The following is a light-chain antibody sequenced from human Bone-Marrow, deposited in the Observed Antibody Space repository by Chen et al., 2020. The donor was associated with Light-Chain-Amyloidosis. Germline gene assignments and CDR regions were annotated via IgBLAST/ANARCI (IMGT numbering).Light chain of an antibody. CDR2: EVT. J-gene: IGLJ1*01. Sequence: QSPLPQPASVPGSPGQPIPISCTGTSSDVGGDNHVSWYQQHPDKAPKLMIYEVTNRPSWVPDRFSGSKSDNTASLTISGLQTEDGADYFCSSYTITNTLVFGSGTRVTVL. CDR1: SSDVGGDNH. CDR3: SSYTITNTLV. V-gene: IGLV2-14*01.